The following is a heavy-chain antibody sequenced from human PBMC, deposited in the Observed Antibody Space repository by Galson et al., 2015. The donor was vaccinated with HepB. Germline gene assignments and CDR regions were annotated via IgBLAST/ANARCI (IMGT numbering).Heavy chain of an antibody. CDR3: ARTAERGYNWFDP. D-gene: IGHD2-2*01. CDR1: GFTFSSYA. Sequence: SLRLSCAASGFTFSSYAMSWVRQAPGRGLEWVSAISGSGGSTYYADSVKGRFTISRDNSKNTLYLQMNSLRAEDTAVYYCARTAERGYNWFDPWGQGTLVTVSS. CDR2: ISGSGGST. J-gene: IGHJ5*02. V-gene: IGHV3-23*01.